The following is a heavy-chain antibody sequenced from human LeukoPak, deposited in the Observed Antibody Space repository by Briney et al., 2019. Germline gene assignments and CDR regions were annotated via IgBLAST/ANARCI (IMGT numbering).Heavy chain of an antibody. CDR3: AREPESSTYYTRGGGSLDY. CDR1: GFTFSHYA. Sequence: GGSLRLSCTASGFTFSHYAMHWVRQAQGQGLEWVAVMSYDGSNKYHADSVKGRFTISRDNSKGTLYLQMNDLRVEDTALYYCAREPESSTYYTRGGGSLDYWGLGTLVTVSS. D-gene: IGHD3-22*01. CDR2: MSYDGSNK. V-gene: IGHV3-30-3*01. J-gene: IGHJ4*02.